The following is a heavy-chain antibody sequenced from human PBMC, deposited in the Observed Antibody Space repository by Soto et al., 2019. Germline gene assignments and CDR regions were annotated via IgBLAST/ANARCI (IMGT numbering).Heavy chain of an antibody. CDR2: ISGSGGST. J-gene: IGHJ6*03. D-gene: IGHD3-10*01. Sequence: GGSLRLSCAASGFTFSSYAMSWVRQAPGKGLEWVSAISGSGGSTYYADSVKGRFTISRDNSKNTLYLQMNSLRAEDTAVYYCAKDGKNVEFASYYYYYFMDVWGKGTTVTVSS. CDR1: GFTFSSYA. CDR3: AKDGKNVEFASYYYYYFMDV. V-gene: IGHV3-23*01.